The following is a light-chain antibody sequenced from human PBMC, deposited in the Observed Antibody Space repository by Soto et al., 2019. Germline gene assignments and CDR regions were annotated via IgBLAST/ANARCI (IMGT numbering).Light chain of an antibody. Sequence: EIVLTQSPGTLSLSPGERVTLSCRASQSVSRNYLAWYQQRPGQAPRLLIYGVARRATGIPDRFSGSGSGTDFTLTISRLEPEDLAVYYCQQYAISPCTLGQGTK. CDR3: QQYAISPCT. CDR2: GVA. J-gene: IGKJ1*01. CDR1: QSVSRNY. V-gene: IGKV3-20*01.